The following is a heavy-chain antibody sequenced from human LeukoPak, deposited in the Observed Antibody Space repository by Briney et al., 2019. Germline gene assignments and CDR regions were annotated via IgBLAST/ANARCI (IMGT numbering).Heavy chain of an antibody. D-gene: IGHD4-23*01. V-gene: IGHV5-51*01. CDR3: ASQKDYGGNSGADY. CDR2: IYPGDSDT. Sequence: GESLQISCKGSGSIFTSYWIGWVRQLPGKGLEWMGIIYPGDSDTRYSPSFQGQVTISADKSISTAYLQWSSLKASDTAMYYCASQKDYGGNSGADYWGQGTLVTVSS. J-gene: IGHJ4*02. CDR1: GSIFTSYW.